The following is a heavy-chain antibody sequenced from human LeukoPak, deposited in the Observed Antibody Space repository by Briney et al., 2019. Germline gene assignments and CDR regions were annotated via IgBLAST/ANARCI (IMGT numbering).Heavy chain of an antibody. J-gene: IGHJ4*02. CDR2: IYASGST. V-gene: IGHV4-4*07. D-gene: IGHD3-22*01. Sequence: PSETLSLTCTVSGGSIRSYYWSWIRQPAGKGLEWIGRIYASGSTNYNPSLKSRVTISVDTSKNQFSLKLSSVTAADTAVYYCARDQNYYDSSGPNDYWGQGTLVTVSS. CDR1: GGSIRSYY. CDR3: ARDQNYYDSSGPNDY.